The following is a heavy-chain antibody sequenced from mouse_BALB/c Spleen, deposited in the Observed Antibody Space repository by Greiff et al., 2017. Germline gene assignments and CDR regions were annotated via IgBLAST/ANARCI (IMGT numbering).Heavy chain of an antibody. CDR1: GYTFTSYV. D-gene: IGHD1-1*01. CDR3: ARHYCGSSGWYFDV. CDR2: INPYNDGT. Sequence: VQLQQSGPELVKPGASVKMSCKASGYTFTSYVMHWVKQKPGKGLEWIGYINPYNDGTKYNEKFKGKATLTSDKSSSTAYMELSSLTSEDAAVYDCARHYCGSSGWYFDVWGAGTTVTVSS. V-gene: IGHV1-14*01. J-gene: IGHJ1*01.